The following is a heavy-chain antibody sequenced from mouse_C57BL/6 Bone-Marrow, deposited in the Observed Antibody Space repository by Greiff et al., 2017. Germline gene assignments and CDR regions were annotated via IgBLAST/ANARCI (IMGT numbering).Heavy chain of an antibody. J-gene: IGHJ2*01. CDR3: ARGTTTVVADFDY. D-gene: IGHD1-1*01. CDR2: IDPNSGGT. CDR1: GYTFTSYW. Sequence: QVQLKQPGAELVKPGASVKLSCKASGYTFTSYWMHWVKQRPGRGLEWIGRIDPNSGGTKYNEKFKSKATLTVDKPSSTASMQLSSLTSEDSAVYYCARGTTTVVADFDYWGQGTTLTVSS. V-gene: IGHV1-72*01.